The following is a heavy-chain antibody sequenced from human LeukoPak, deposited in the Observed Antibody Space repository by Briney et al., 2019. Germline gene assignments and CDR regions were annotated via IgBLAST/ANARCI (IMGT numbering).Heavy chain of an antibody. Sequence: GGSLRLSCAASGFTFSDYYMSWIRQAPGKGLEWVSYISSNGISIYYADSVKGRFTISRDNAKNSLYLQMNSLRAEDTAVYYCARALYDTSGYYYAGFDYWGQGTLVVVST. CDR3: ARALYDTSGYYYAGFDY. CDR2: ISSNGISI. D-gene: IGHD3-22*01. V-gene: IGHV3-11*04. CDR1: GFTFSDYY. J-gene: IGHJ4*02.